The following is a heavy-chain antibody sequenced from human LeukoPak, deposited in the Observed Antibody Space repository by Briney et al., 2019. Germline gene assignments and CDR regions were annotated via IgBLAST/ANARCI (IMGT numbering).Heavy chain of an antibody. CDR3: ARDLTAYFDY. CDR2: IYSGGST. D-gene: IGHD3-16*01. V-gene: IGHV3-66*01. Sequence: PGGSLRLSCAASGFTVSTDHMSWVRQAPGKGLEWVSVIYSGGSTYYADSVKGRFTISRDNPKKTLYLQMNSLRAEDTAVYYCARDLTAYFDYWGQGTLVTVSS. CDR1: GFTVSTDH. J-gene: IGHJ4*02.